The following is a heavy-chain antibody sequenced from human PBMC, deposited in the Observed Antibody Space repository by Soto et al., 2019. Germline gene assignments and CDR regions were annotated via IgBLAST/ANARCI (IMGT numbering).Heavy chain of an antibody. Sequence: GGSLRLSCAASGFTFSSFAMSWARQAPGKGLDWVSAISGSGGSTYSADSVKGRFTISRDNSKNTLYLQMNSLRAEDTAVYYCARGPSYYDSSGRLLYYFGYWGQGTLVTVSS. V-gene: IGHV3-23*01. D-gene: IGHD3-22*01. CDR3: ARGPSYYDSSGRLLYYFGY. J-gene: IGHJ4*02. CDR1: GFTFSSFA. CDR2: ISGSGGST.